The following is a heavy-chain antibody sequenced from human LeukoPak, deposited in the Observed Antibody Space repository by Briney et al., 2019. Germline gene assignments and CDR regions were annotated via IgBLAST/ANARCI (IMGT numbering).Heavy chain of an antibody. V-gene: IGHV4-59*08. J-gene: IGHJ3*02. CDR3: ARGEYSYGLGGTFDI. D-gene: IGHD5-18*01. Sequence: SETLSLTCTVSGGSISSYYWSWIRQPPGKGLEWIGYIYYSGSTNYNPSLKSRVTISVDTSKNQFSLKLSSVTAADTAVYYCARGEYSYGLGGTFDIWGQGTMVTVSS. CDR2: IYYSGST. CDR1: GGSISSYY.